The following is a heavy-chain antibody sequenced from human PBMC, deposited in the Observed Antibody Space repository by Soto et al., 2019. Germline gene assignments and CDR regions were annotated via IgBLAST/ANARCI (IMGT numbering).Heavy chain of an antibody. CDR3: ASPTYYYDSSGPPDGMDV. Sequence: SETLSLTCTVSGGSISSGDYYWSWIRQPPGKGLEWIGYIYYSGSTYYNPSLKSRVTISVDTSKNQFSLKLSSVTAADMAVYYCASPTYYYDSSGPPDGMDVWGQGTTVTVAS. J-gene: IGHJ6*02. D-gene: IGHD3-22*01. CDR2: IYYSGST. CDR1: GGSISSGDYY. V-gene: IGHV4-30-4*01.